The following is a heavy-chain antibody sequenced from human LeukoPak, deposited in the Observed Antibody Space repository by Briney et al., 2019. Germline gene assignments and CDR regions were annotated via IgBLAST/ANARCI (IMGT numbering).Heavy chain of an antibody. Sequence: GGSLILSCAASGFTFSSYGMHWVRQAPGKGLEWVAVIWYDGSNKYYADSVKGRFTISRDNSKNTLYLQMNSLRAEDTAVYYCARGGHLYDAFDIWGQGTMVTVSS. CDR1: GFTFSSYG. J-gene: IGHJ3*02. V-gene: IGHV3-33*01. CDR2: IWYDGSNK. CDR3: ARGGHLYDAFDI.